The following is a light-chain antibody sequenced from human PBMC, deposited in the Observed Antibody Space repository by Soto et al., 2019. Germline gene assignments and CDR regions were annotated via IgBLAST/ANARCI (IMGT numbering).Light chain of an antibody. J-gene: IGKJ4*01. V-gene: IGKV3-20*01. CDR3: QQYGSSPLT. CDR2: GAS. CDR1: QSVGSNF. Sequence: EIVLTQSPGTLSLSPGERATLSCRASQSVGSNFLAWYQQKAGQAPRLLIYGASSRATGIPDRFSGSGSRTDFTLTISRLEPEDFAVYYCQQYGSSPLTFGGGTKVEIK.